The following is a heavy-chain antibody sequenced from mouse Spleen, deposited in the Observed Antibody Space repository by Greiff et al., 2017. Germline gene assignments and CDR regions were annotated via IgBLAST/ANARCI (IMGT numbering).Heavy chain of an antibody. J-gene: IGHJ2*01. D-gene: IGHD4-1*01. CDR2: IDPANGNT. V-gene: IGHV14-3*02. Sequence: EVMLVESGAELVKPGASVKLSCTASGFNIKDTYMHWVKQRPEQGLEWIGRIDPANGNTKYDPKFQGKATITADTSSNTAYLQLSSLTSEDTAVYYCARGLWDVRGVGDYFDYWGQGTTLTVSS. CDR1: GFNIKDTY. CDR3: ARGLWDVRGVGDYFDY.